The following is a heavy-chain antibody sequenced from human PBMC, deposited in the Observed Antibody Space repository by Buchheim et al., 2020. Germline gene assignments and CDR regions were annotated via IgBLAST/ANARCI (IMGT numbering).Heavy chain of an antibody. CDR1: GGSISSYY. CDR2: IYYSGST. D-gene: IGHD3-22*01. J-gene: IGHJ3*02. CDR3: ARDGGLGSSGYYYRGAFDI. Sequence: QVQLQESGPGLVKPSETLSLTCTVSGGSISSYYWSWIRQPPGKGLEWIGYIYYSGSTNYNPSLKSRVTISVDTSQNQFSLKLSSVTAADTAVYYCARDGGLGSSGYYYRGAFDIWGQGK. V-gene: IGHV4-59*01.